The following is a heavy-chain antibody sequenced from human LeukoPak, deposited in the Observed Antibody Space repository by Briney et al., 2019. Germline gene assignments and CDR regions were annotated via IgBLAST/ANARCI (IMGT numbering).Heavy chain of an antibody. Sequence: ASVKVSCKVSGYTLTELSMHWVRQAPGKGLEWMGGFDPEDGETIYAQKFQGRVTMTRDTSTSTVYMELSSLRSEDTAVYYCARVAYHRLDYWGQGTLVTVSS. CDR1: GYTLTELS. CDR2: FDPEDGET. CDR3: ARVAYHRLDY. V-gene: IGHV1-24*01. J-gene: IGHJ4*02. D-gene: IGHD1-14*01.